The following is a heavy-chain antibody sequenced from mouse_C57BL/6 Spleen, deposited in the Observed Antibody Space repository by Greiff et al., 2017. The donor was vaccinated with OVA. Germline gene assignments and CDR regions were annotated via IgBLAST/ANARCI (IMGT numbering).Heavy chain of an antibody. CDR3: ARGSYGSSYYYAMDD. CDR1: GYTFTSYW. CDR2: IDPSDSYT. Sequence: QVQLQQPGAELVKPGASVKLSCKASGYTFTSYWMQWVKQRPGQGLEWIGEIDPSDSYTNYNQKFKGKAKLTVDTSSSTAYMQLSSLTSEDSAVYYCARGSYGSSYYYAMDDWGQGTSVTVAS. D-gene: IGHD1-1*01. V-gene: IGHV1-50*01. J-gene: IGHJ4*01.